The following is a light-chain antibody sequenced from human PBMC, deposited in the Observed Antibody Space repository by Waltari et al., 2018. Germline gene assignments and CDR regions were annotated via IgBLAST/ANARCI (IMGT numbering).Light chain of an antibody. CDR1: QDISNS. J-gene: IGKJ5*01. Sequence: DIQMTQSPSSLSASVGDRVTITCQASQDISNSLNWYQQKPGKPPKLLIYDASNLHTGVPSNFSGSGSGTDFTFTISSLQPEDIATYYCQQYDTHPITFGQGTRLEIK. CDR3: QQYDTHPIT. CDR2: DAS. V-gene: IGKV1-33*01.